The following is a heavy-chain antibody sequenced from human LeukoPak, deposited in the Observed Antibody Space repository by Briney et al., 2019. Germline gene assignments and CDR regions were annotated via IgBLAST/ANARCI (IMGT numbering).Heavy chain of an antibody. J-gene: IGHJ4*02. V-gene: IGHV3-21*01. CDR1: GFTFSSYS. D-gene: IGHD4-17*01. CDR3: ARETEPLDYGDSTNLDY. Sequence: GRSLRLSCAASGFTFSSYSMNWVRQAPGRRLEWVAFIGSRTGNIYYADSVKGRSTISRDNPKNSLYLQMNSLRAEDTAVYYCARETEPLDYGDSTNLDYWGQGTLVTVSS. CDR2: IGSRTGNI.